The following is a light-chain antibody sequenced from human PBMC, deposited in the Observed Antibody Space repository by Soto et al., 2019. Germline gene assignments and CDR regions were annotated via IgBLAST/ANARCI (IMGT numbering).Light chain of an antibody. CDR1: QTIRRW. CDR3: QHYNSDPWT. CDR2: DAS. Sequence: DIEMTQSPSTLSASVGDRVTITCRASQTIRRWLAWYQQRPGKAPKVLIYDASTLESGVPARFSGSGSETEFTLTISSLQPEDSETYYCQHYNSDPWTFGQGTKVEIK. V-gene: IGKV1-5*01. J-gene: IGKJ1*01.